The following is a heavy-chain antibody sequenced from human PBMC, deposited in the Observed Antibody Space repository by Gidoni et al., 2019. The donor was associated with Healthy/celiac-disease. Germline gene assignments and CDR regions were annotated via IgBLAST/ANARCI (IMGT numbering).Heavy chain of an antibody. CDR2: IYYSGST. Sequence: QVQLQASGPGLVKPSETLSLTCTVSGGSVSSGSYYWSWIRQPPGKGLEWIGYIYYSGSTNYNPSLKSRVTISVDTSKNQFSLKLSSVTAADTAVYYCARDFPLRFLNNDAFDIWGQGTMVTVSS. D-gene: IGHD3-3*01. CDR3: ARDFPLRFLNNDAFDI. J-gene: IGHJ3*02. V-gene: IGHV4-61*01. CDR1: GGSVSSGSYY.